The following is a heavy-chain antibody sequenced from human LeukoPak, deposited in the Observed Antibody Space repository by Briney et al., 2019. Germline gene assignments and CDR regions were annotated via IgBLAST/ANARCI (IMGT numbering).Heavy chain of an antibody. CDR1: GGSISSGGYY. D-gene: IGHD3-3*01. CDR2: IYYSGST. V-gene: IGHV4-31*03. Sequence: SETLSLTCTVSGGSISSGGYYWSWIRQHPGKGLEWIGYIYYSGSTYYNPSLKSRVTISVDTSKNQSSLKLSSVTAADTAVYYCARATLFTIFGVVRGYYGMDVWGQGTTVTVSS. CDR3: ARATLFTIFGVVRGYYGMDV. J-gene: IGHJ6*02.